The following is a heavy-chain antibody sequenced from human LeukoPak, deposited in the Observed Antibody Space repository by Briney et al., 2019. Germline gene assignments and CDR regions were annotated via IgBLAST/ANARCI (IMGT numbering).Heavy chain of an antibody. D-gene: IGHD5-24*01. CDR2: FDPEDGET. Sequence: ASVKVSCEVSGYTLTELSMHWVRQAPGKGLEWMGGFDPEDGETIYAQKFQGRVTMTEDTSTDTAYMELSSLRSEDTAVYYCATDPGRDGYNGYYFDYWGQGTLVTVSS. CDR1: GYTLTELS. J-gene: IGHJ4*02. CDR3: ATDPGRDGYNGYYFDY. V-gene: IGHV1-24*01.